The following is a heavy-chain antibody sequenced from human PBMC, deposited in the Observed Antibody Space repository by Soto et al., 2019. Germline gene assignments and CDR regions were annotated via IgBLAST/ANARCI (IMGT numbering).Heavy chain of an antibody. Sequence: QVQLVESGGGVVQPGRSLRLSCAASGFTFSSYGMHWVRQAPGKGLEWVAVIWYDGSNKYYADSVKGRFTISRDNSKNTLYLQMNSLRAEDTAVYYCARDGGGAHYYMDVWGKGTTVTVSS. CDR3: ARDGGGAHYYMDV. CDR1: GFTFSSYG. D-gene: IGHD2-21*01. J-gene: IGHJ6*03. V-gene: IGHV3-33*01. CDR2: IWYDGSNK.